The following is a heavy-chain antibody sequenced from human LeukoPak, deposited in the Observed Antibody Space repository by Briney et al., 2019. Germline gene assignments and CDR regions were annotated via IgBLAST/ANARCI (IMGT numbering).Heavy chain of an antibody. D-gene: IGHD1-26*01. CDR3: ARDLTATSGSYYDY. Sequence: GGSLRLSCAASGFTFSDYYMSWSRQAPGKGLEWVSYISSSSSYTNYAHSVKGRFTISRDNAKNSLYLQMNSLIAEDTDVSYCARDLTATSGSYYDYWGQGTLVTVSS. CDR2: ISSSSSYT. V-gene: IGHV3-11*06. J-gene: IGHJ4*03. CDR1: GFTFSDYY.